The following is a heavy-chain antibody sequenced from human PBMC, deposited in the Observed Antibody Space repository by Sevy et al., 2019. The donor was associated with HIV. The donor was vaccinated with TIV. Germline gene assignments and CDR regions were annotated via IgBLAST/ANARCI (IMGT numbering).Heavy chain of an antibody. J-gene: IGHJ3*02. CDR1: GFTFSSYA. Sequence: GGSLRLSCAASGFTFSSYAMHWVRQAPGKGLEWVAVISYDGSNKYYADSVKGRFTISRDNSKNTLYLQMNSLRAEETAVYYCARDGGYCSGGSCYIDAFDIWGQGTMVTVSS. D-gene: IGHD2-15*01. CDR2: ISYDGSNK. CDR3: ARDGGYCSGGSCYIDAFDI. V-gene: IGHV3-30-3*01.